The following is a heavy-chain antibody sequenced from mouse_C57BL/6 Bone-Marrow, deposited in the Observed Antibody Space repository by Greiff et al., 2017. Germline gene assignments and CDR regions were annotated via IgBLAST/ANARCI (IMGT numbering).Heavy chain of an antibody. CDR2: ISSGSSTI. CDR3: ARSRNYEKGAMDY. CDR1: GFTFSDYG. Sequence: EVHLVESGGGLVKPGGSLKLSCAASGFTFSDYGMHWVRQAPEKGLEWVAYISSGSSTIYYADTVKGRFTISRDNAKNTLFLQMTSLRSEDTAMYYCARSRNYEKGAMDYWGQGTSVTVSS. J-gene: IGHJ4*01. D-gene: IGHD2-1*01. V-gene: IGHV5-17*01.